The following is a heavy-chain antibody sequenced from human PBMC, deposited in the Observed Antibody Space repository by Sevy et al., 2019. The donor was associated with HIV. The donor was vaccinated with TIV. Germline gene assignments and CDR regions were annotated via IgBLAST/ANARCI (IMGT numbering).Heavy chain of an antibody. CDR1: GFTFSSYG. V-gene: IGHV3-33*01. Sequence: GGSLRLSCAASGFTFSSYGMHWVRQAPGKGLEWVAVIWYDGSNKYYADSVNGRFTISRDNSKNTLYLQMNSLRAEDTAVYYCAREAHYGSGSYYYYYYGMDVWGQRTTVTVSS. CDR3: AREAHYGSGSYYYYYYGMDV. J-gene: IGHJ6*02. CDR2: IWYDGSNK. D-gene: IGHD3-10*01.